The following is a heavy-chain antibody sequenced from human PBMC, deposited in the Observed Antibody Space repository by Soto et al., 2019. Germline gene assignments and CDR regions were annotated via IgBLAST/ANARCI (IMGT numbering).Heavy chain of an antibody. D-gene: IGHD6-13*01. V-gene: IGHV3-33*01. Sequence: GSLRLSCAASGFTFSSYGMHWVRQAPGKGLEWVAVIWYDGSNKYYADSVKGRFTISRDNSKNTLYLQMNSLRAEDTAVYYCARFPIAAALDYWGQGTLVTVSS. CDR2: IWYDGSNK. CDR3: ARFPIAAALDY. CDR1: GFTFSSYG. J-gene: IGHJ4*02.